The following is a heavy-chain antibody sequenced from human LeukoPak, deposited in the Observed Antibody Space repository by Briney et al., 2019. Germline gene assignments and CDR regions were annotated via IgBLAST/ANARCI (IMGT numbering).Heavy chain of an antibody. CDR3: ASPRGRMGYFDY. J-gene: IGHJ4*02. V-gene: IGHV4-34*01. D-gene: IGHD2-15*01. CDR1: GGSFSGYY. Sequence: SETLSLTCAVYGGSFSGYYWSWIRQPPGKGLEWIGEINHSGSTNYNPSLKSRVTISVDTSKNQFSLKLSSVTAADTAVYYCASPRGRMGYFDYGGQETLVTVSS. CDR2: INHSGST.